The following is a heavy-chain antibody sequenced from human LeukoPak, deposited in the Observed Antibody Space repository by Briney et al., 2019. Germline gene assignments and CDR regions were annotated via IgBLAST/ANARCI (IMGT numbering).Heavy chain of an antibody. J-gene: IGHJ5*02. CDR3: ARDRAANQDWVEFDP. CDR1: GFRVSDYY. V-gene: IGHV3-66*03. CDR2: IRDSGEA. Sequence: GGSLRLSCAVSGFRVSDYYMSWVRQAPGKGLEWVGLIRDSGEAFYADLARGRFAISRDESENTLYLQMNSLRVEDTAVYFCARDRAANQDWVEFDPWGQGTPVFVSS. D-gene: IGHD3/OR15-3a*01.